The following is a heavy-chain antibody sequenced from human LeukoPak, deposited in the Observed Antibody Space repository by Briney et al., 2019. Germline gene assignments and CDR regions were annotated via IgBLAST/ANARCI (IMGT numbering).Heavy chain of an antibody. J-gene: IGHJ1*01. CDR1: GFTSSSYA. CDR3: AKYPSLSAEYFQH. CDR2: ISGSGGST. V-gene: IGHV3-23*01. Sequence: AGGSLRLSCAASGFTSSSYAMSWVRQAPGKGLEWVSAISGSGGSTYYADSVKGRFTISRDNSKNTLYLQMNSLRAEDTAVYYCAKYPSLSAEYFQHWGQGTLVTVSS.